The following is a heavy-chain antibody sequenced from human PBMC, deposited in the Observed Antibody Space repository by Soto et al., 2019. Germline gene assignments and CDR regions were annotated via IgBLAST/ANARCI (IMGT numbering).Heavy chain of an antibody. J-gene: IGHJ4*02. Sequence: GGSVRHSSAASRFPFSSYAMHWVRQAPGKGLEWVAVIWYDGSNKYYADSVKGRFTISRDNSKNTLYLQMNSLRAEDTAVYYCARDLQLGLSDYWGQGTLVTVSS. V-gene: IGHV3-33*01. CDR2: IWYDGSNK. CDR3: ARDLQLGLSDY. CDR1: RFPFSSYA. D-gene: IGHD5-18*01.